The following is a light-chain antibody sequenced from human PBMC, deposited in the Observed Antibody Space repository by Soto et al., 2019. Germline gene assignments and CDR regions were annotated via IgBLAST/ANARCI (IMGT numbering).Light chain of an antibody. CDR1: RRDVGAYNL. J-gene: IGLJ2*01. CDR2: EVR. V-gene: IGLV2-14*01. Sequence: QSVLTQPASVSGSPGQSITISCSGTRRDVGAYNLVSWYLQHPGKAPQLLIYEVRNRPSGISSRFSGSRSGNTASLTIASLLPEDEADYYCSAFTSRSSLVFGGGTKLTVL. CDR3: SAFTSRSSLV.